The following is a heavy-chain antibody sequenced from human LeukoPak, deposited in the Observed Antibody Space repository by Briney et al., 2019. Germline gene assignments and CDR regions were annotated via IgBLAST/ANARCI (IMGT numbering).Heavy chain of an antibody. Sequence: SETLSLTCTVSGGSISSYYWSWIRQPPGKGLEWIGYIYYSGSTNYNPSLKSRVTIPVDTSKNQFSLKLSSVTAADTAVYYCARSYSSGWYTVFDPWGQGTLVTVSS. CDR1: GGSISSYY. V-gene: IGHV4-59*01. D-gene: IGHD6-13*01. CDR2: IYYSGST. J-gene: IGHJ5*02. CDR3: ARSYSSGWYTVFDP.